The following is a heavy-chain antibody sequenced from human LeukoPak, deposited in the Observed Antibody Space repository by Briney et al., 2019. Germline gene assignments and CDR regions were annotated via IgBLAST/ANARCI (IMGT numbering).Heavy chain of an antibody. CDR3: ARELGRNAFDV. CDR1: GYTFTGYY. V-gene: IGHV1-2*02. CDR2: VNPNSGDT. Sequence: GASVKVSCKASGYTFTGYYMHWVRQAPGQGLEWMGWVNPNSGDTNYAQKFQGRVTMTRDTSISTGYMELRSLRSDDTAIYYCARELGRNAFDVWGQGTMVTVSS. J-gene: IGHJ3*01. D-gene: IGHD7-27*01.